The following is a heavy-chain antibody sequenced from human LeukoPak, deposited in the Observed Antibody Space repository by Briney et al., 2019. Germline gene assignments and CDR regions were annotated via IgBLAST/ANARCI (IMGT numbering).Heavy chain of an antibody. CDR3: ARDYYDTTGFGDY. D-gene: IGHD3-22*01. V-gene: IGHV3-33*08. Sequence: GGSLRLSCAASGFIFSSHGVHWVRQAPGKGLEWVALIWYDGSNRYHADSVKDRFTISRDNSKNTVYLQMNSLRHEDTAVYYCARDYYDTTGFGDYWGQGTLVTVSS. CDR2: IWYDGSNR. J-gene: IGHJ4*02. CDR1: GFIFSSHG.